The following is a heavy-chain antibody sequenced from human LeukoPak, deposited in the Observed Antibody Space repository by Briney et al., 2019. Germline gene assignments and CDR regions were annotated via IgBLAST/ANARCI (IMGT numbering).Heavy chain of an antibody. CDR1: RFTVSNNH. V-gene: IGHV3-66*01. CDR2: IYNGDNT. Sequence: GWSLRLSYVASRFTVSNNHMKWVRQAPGKGLEWVSVIYNGDNTYYADSVQGRFTISKDNSKNTLYLQMNSLRPEDTAVYFCARASRWLAFDNWGQGTLVTVSS. CDR3: ARASRWLAFDN. J-gene: IGHJ4*02. D-gene: IGHD6-19*01.